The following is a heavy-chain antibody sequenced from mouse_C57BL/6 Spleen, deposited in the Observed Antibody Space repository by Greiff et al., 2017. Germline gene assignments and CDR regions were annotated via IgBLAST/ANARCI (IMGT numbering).Heavy chain of an antibody. J-gene: IGHJ3*01. Sequence: QVQLQQPGAELVKPGASVKLSCKASGYTFTSYWMQWVKQRPGQGLEWIGEIDPSDSYTNYNQKFKGKATLTVDTSSSTAYMQLSSLTSEDSAVYYCARRGSNSSWFAYWGQETLVTVSA. CDR1: GYTFTSYW. CDR3: ARRGSNSSWFAY. V-gene: IGHV1-50*01. CDR2: IDPSDSYT. D-gene: IGHD2-5*01.